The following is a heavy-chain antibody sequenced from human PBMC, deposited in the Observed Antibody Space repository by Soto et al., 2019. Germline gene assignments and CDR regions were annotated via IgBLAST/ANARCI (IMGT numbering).Heavy chain of an antibody. J-gene: IGHJ4*02. CDR2: IYHSGST. Sequence: PSETLSLTCAVSGGSISSGGYSWSWIRQPPGKGLEWIGYIYHSGSTYYNPSLKSRVTISVDRSKNQFSLKLSSVTAADTAVYYCASASKYYDFWSGYSLLFDYWGQGTLVTVSS. V-gene: IGHV4-30-2*01. CDR3: ASASKYYDFWSGYSLLFDY. D-gene: IGHD3-3*01. CDR1: GGSISSGGYS.